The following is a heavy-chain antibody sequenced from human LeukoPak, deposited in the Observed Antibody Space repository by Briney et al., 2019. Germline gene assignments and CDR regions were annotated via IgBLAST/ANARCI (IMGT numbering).Heavy chain of an antibody. J-gene: IGHJ4*02. Sequence: ASVKVSCKASGYTFTSNAMNWVRQAPGQGLELMGWINTNTGNPTYAQGFTGRFVFSLDTSVSTAYLQISSLKAEDTAVYYCAKDNAGDIDYWGQGTLVTVSS. CDR3: AKDNAGDIDY. V-gene: IGHV7-4-1*02. D-gene: IGHD7-27*01. CDR1: GYTFTSNA. CDR2: INTNTGNP.